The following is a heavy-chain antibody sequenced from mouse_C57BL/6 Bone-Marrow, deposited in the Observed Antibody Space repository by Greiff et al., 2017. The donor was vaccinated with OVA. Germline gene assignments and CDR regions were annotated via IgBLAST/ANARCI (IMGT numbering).Heavy chain of an antibody. J-gene: IGHJ2*01. CDR3: ARSGDY. CDR1: GYAFSSSW. V-gene: IGHV1-82*01. Sequence: VKLMESGPELVKPGASVKISCKASGYAFSSSWMNWVKQRPGKGLEWIGRIYPGDGDTNYNGKFKGKATLTADKSSSTAYMQLSSLTSEDSAVYFCARSGDYWGQGTTLTVSS. CDR2: IYPGDGDT.